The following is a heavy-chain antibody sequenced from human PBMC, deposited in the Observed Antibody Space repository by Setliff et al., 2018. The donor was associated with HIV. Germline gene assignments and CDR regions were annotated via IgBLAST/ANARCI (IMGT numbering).Heavy chain of an antibody. J-gene: IGHJ3*02. CDR3: VKDRTYMAFDI. CDR2: IGSSSSSI. CDR1: GFTFSTYS. D-gene: IGHD1-20*01. V-gene: IGHV3-48*01. Sequence: GSLRLSCVASGFTFSTYSMNWVRQAPGKGLEWVSYIGSSSSSIYYADSVKGRFTISRDNAKNSLYLQMNSLRAADTAVYYCVKDRTYMAFDIWGQGTMVTVSS.